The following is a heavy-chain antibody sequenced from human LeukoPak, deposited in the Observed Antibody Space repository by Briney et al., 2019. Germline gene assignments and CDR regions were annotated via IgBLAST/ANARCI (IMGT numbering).Heavy chain of an antibody. D-gene: IGHD3-16*01. Sequence: SETLSLTCTASGGSISSYYWSWIRQPAGKGLEWIGRIYTSGSTNYNPSLKSRVTMSVDTSKNQFSLKLSSVTAADTAVYYCARDGGRWPHYAFDIWGHGTMVTVSS. CDR1: GGSISSYY. V-gene: IGHV4-4*07. CDR2: IYTSGST. J-gene: IGHJ3*02. CDR3: ARDGGRWPHYAFDI.